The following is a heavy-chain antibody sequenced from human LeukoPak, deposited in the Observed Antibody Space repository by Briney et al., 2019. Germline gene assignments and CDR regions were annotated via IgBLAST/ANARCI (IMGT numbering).Heavy chain of an antibody. V-gene: IGHV1-46*01. J-gene: IGHJ1*01. CDR3: ARVASYYYDSSGYYGYFQH. Sequence: GASVKVSCKASGYTFTSYYMHWVRQAPGQGLEWMGIINPSGGSTSYAQKFQGRVTITADESTSTAYMELNSLRSEDTAVYYCARVASYYYDSSGYYGYFQHWGQGTLVTVSS. CDR1: GYTFTSYY. CDR2: INPSGGST. D-gene: IGHD3-22*01.